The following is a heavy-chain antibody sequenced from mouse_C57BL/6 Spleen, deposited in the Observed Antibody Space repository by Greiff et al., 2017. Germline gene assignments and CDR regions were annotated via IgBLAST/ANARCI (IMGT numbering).Heavy chain of an antibody. Sequence: QVQLQQPGAELVMPGASVKLSCKASGYTFTSYWMHWVKQRPGQGLEWIGEIDPSDSYTNYNQKFKGKSTLTVDKSSSTAYMQLSSLTSEDSAVYYSARRGDDGYPYYFDYWGQGTTLTVSS. CDR3: ARRGDDGYPYYFDY. J-gene: IGHJ2*01. CDR2: IDPSDSYT. D-gene: IGHD2-3*01. V-gene: IGHV1-69*01. CDR1: GYTFTSYW.